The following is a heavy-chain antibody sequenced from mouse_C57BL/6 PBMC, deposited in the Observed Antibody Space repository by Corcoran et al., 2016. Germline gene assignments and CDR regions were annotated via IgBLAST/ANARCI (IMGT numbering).Heavy chain of an antibody. Sequence: QVQLKQSGAELVRPGASVKLSCKASGYPFTDYYINWVKQRPGQGLEWIARIYRGRGNTYYNEKFKGKATLTAEKSSSTAYMQLSSLTSEDSAVYVCARGSSARAMDYGGQGTSVTVSS. D-gene: IGHD1-1*01. V-gene: IGHV1-76*01. CDR1: GYPFTDYY. CDR3: ARGSSARAMDY. CDR2: IYRGRGNT. J-gene: IGHJ4*01.